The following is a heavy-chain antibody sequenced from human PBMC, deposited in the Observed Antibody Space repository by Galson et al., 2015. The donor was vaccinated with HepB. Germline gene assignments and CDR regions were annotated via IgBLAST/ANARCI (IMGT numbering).Heavy chain of an antibody. V-gene: IGHV3-30*13. CDR3: AKDFQWNFDL. J-gene: IGHJ4*02. CDR2: ISPDGSIA. D-gene: IGHD3-9*01. Sequence: SLRLSCAASGFTFSDHNMHWVRQAPAKGLEWLAIISPDGSIAYYADSVRGQFTISRDNSKNRLFLQMDGLRPEDTAMYYCAKDFQWNFDLWGQGTLVTVSS. CDR1: GFTFSDHN.